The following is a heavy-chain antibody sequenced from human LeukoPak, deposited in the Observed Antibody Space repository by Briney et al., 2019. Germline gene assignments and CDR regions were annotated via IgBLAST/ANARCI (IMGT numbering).Heavy chain of an antibody. J-gene: IGHJ4*02. CDR1: GFTFSSYS. V-gene: IGHV3-21*01. D-gene: IGHD3-10*01. CDR3: ARDQSDGSGSYYSFDY. Sequence: GGSLRLSCAASGFTFSSYSMSWVRQAPGKGLEWVSSISSNSSYIYYADSVKGRFTISRDNAKNSLYLQMNSLRAEDTAVYYCARDQSDGSGSYYSFDYWGQGTLVTVSS. CDR2: ISSNSSYI.